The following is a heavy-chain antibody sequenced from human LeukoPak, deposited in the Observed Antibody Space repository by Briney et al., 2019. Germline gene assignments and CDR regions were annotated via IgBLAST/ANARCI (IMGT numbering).Heavy chain of an antibody. J-gene: IGHJ3*02. V-gene: IGHV1-2*02. Sequence: ASVKVSCKASGYTFTGYYMHWVRQAPGQGLEWMGWINPNSGGTNYAQKFQGRVTMTRDTSISTAYMELSRLRSDDTAVYYCARDRKIQLWSGSVAFDIWGQGTMVTVSS. D-gene: IGHD5-18*01. CDR3: ARDRKIQLWSGSVAFDI. CDR1: GYTFTGYY. CDR2: INPNSGGT.